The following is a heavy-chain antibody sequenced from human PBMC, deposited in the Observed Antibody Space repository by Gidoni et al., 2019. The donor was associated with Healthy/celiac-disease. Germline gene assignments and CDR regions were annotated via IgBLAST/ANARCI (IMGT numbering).Heavy chain of an antibody. CDR3: SQGRIAEAGTGRVDGIDV. CDR2: IRLDDCST. CDR1: GFNFDAYN. Sequence: EVQLVESGGVVVRPGGSGRLSCAAPGFNFDAYNLTWVRQAPGKRLQWVSLIRLDDCSTYYPDSVKARVTISGDNRRNSLYLKMNSLRTEHTALYYCSQGRIAEAGTGRVDGIDVSGQGTTVTVSS. J-gene: IGHJ6*02. V-gene: IGHV3-43*01. D-gene: IGHD6-19*01.